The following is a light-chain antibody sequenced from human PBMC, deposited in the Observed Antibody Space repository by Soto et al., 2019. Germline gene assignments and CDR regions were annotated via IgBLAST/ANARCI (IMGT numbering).Light chain of an antibody. CDR2: EGT. CDR1: SSDVGSYNV. Sequence: QSALTQPASVSGSPGQSITISCTGTSSDVGSYNVVSWYQQHPGKAPKLVIYEGTKRPSGVSNRFSGSKSGHRAFLTISGLQAEDEAAYGCCSYAGSTTFNVVFGGGTKLPVL. V-gene: IGLV2-23*03. J-gene: IGLJ3*02. CDR3: CSYAGSTTFNVV.